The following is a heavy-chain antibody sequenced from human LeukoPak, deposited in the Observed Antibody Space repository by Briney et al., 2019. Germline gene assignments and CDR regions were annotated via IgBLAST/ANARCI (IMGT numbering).Heavy chain of an antibody. CDR1: GGSFSGYY. D-gene: IGHD5-24*01. J-gene: IGHJ4*02. Sequence: SETLSLTRAVYGGSFSGYYWSWIRQPPGKGLEWIGEINHSGSTNYNPSLKSRVTISVDTSKNQFSLKLSSVTAADTAVYYCARVRGGYNDYWGQGTLVTVSS. CDR3: ARVRGGYNDY. V-gene: IGHV4-34*01. CDR2: INHSGST.